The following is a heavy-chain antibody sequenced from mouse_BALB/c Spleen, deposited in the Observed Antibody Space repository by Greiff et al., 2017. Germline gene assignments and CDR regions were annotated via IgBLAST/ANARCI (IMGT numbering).Heavy chain of an antibody. Sequence: QVQLKQSGAELAKPGASVKMSCKASGYTFTSYWMHWVKQRPGQGLEWIGYINPSTGYTEYNQKFKDKATLTADKSSSTAYMQLSSLTSEDSAVYYCARRFITTVVAKDYWGQGTTLTVSS. J-gene: IGHJ2*01. CDR1: GYTFTSYW. V-gene: IGHV1-7*01. D-gene: IGHD1-1*01. CDR3: ARRFITTVVAKDY. CDR2: INPSTGYT.